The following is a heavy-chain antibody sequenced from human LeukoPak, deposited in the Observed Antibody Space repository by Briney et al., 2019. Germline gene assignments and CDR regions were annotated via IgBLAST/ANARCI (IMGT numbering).Heavy chain of an antibody. CDR2: IIPIFGTA. J-gene: IGHJ6*03. V-gene: IGHV1-69*05. D-gene: IGHD3/OR15-3a*01. CDR3: ARSPWTRYYYDYMYV. Sequence: VKVPRKASGGSFSLCDNIWVRQPPAQGLEWMGGIIPIFGTANLAQMVQGRVPITTDESTSTADMEQSSLRAEDTAVYSGARSPWTRYYYDYMYVWGKGTPVTVSS. CDR1: GGSFSLCD.